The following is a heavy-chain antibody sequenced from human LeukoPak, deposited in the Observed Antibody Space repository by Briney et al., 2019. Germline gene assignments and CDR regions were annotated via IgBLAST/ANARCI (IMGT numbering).Heavy chain of an antibody. CDR1: GLSFSDSY. J-gene: IGHJ3*01. CDR3: ARGGERYAFDV. Sequence: GGSLRLSCVASGLSFSDSYMSWIRQAPGKGLEWLAYMTNGGYITKYADSVKGRFTISRDNAENSLYLQMNSLRADDTAVYYCARGGERYAFDVWGQGTMVTISP. CDR2: MTNGGYIT. V-gene: IGHV3-11*05.